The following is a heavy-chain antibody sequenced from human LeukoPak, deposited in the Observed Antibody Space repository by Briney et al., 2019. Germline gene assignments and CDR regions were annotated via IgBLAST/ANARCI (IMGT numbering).Heavy chain of an antibody. CDR2: IDYSGST. V-gene: IGHV4-59*08. CDR1: GGSISIYY. J-gene: IGHJ4*02. D-gene: IGHD2-8*01. Sequence: SETLSLTCTVSGGSISIYYWSWIRHPPGKGLEWIGYIDYSGSTSFNPSLKSRVTISLDTSNNQFSLNLFSVTAADTAVYYCARLNGVSWGQGTLVTVSS. CDR3: ARLNGVS.